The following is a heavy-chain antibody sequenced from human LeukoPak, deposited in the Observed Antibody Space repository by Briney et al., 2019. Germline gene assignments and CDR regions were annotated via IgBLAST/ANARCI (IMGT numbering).Heavy chain of an antibody. D-gene: IGHD2/OR15-2a*01. Sequence: SQTLSLTCTVSGGSISSGGNYWSWIRKHPGKGLEWIGYIYYSGNTFYNPSVKSRVTLSVDTSKNQFSLNLSSVTAADTAVYFCARDRMRSYLDYWGQGTLVTVSS. J-gene: IGHJ4*02. CDR3: ARDRMRSYLDY. CDR1: GGSISSGGNY. V-gene: IGHV4-31*03. CDR2: IYYSGNT.